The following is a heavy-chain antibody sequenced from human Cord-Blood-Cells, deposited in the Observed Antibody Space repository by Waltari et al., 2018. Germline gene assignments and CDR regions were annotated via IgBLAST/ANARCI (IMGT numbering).Heavy chain of an antibody. CDR3: ATATYSSSWYGYFQH. D-gene: IGHD6-13*01. J-gene: IGHJ1*01. CDR2: FDPEDGET. CDR1: GSPPTELS. V-gene: IGHV1-24*01. Sequence: QVQLVQSGAEVKKPGASVKVSCKVSGSPPTELSMHWVGQAPGKGLEWMGGFDPEDGETIYAQKFQGRVTMTEDTSTDTAYMELSSLRSEDTAVYYCATATYSSSWYGYFQHWGKGTLVTVSS.